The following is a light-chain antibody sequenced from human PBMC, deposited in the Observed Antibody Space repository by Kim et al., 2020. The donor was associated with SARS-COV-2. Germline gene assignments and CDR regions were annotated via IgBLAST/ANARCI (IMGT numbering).Light chain of an antibody. V-gene: IGKV1-5*03. CDR2: QAS. CDR3: QQYSNYQYT. Sequence: SASVGERATIPCRASQTITTWLAWYQQKPGKAPNLLIFQASNLANGVPSRFSGSGFGTEFTLTISSLQPDDFATYYCQQYSNYQYTFGQGTKLEI. CDR1: QTITTW. J-gene: IGKJ2*01.